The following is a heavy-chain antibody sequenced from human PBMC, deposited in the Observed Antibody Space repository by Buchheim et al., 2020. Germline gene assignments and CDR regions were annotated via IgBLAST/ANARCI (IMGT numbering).Heavy chain of an antibody. V-gene: IGHV3-23*01. Sequence: EVQLLESGGGSVQPGGSLRLSCAASGFTFSSYAMSWVRQAPGKGLEWVSGIIGSADSTYYADSVKGRFTTSRDNSKNTLYLQMNSLRAEDTAVYYCAKDMDHLYGDLIYWGQGTL. CDR1: GFTFSSYA. CDR2: IIGSADST. D-gene: IGHD4-17*01. CDR3: AKDMDHLYGDLIY. J-gene: IGHJ4*02.